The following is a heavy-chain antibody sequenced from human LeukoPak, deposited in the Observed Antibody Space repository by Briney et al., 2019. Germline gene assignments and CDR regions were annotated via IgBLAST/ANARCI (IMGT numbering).Heavy chain of an antibody. CDR1: GFTFSSYA. J-gene: IGHJ5*02. CDR2: ISGSGGST. CDR3: AKVAVAGNWFDP. V-gene: IGHV3-23*01. Sequence: GGSLRFSCAASGFTFSSYAMSWVRQAPGKGLEWVSAISGSGGSTYYADSVKGRFTISRDNSKSTLYLQMNSLRAEDTAVYYCAKVAVAGNWFDPWGQGTLVTVSS. D-gene: IGHD6-19*01.